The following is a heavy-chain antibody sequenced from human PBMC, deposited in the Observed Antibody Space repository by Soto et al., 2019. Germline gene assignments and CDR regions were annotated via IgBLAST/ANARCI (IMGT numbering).Heavy chain of an antibody. CDR1: GGTFSSYA. J-gene: IGHJ6*02. D-gene: IGHD2-2*01. CDR2: IIPIPGTA. Sequence: QVQLVQSGAEVKKPGSSVKVSCKASGGTFSSYAISWVRQAPGQGLEWMGGIIPIPGTANYAQKFQGRVTITADESTSTAYMELSRLRSEDTAVYYCARSQGSSTSLEIYYYYYYSMDVWGQGTTVTVSS. CDR3: ARSQGSSTSLEIYYYYYYSMDV. V-gene: IGHV1-69*01.